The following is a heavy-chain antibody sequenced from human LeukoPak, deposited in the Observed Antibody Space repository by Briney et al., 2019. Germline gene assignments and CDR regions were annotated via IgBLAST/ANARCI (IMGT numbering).Heavy chain of an antibody. D-gene: IGHD1-1*01. V-gene: IGHV4-59*01. CDR3: AREVGIRDYYYGMDV. CDR2: IYYSGST. J-gene: IGHJ6*02. Sequence: SEALSLTCTVSGGSISSDYWSWIRQPPGKGLEWIGYIYYSGSTNYNPSLKSRVTISVDTSKTQFSLKLSSVTAAETAVYYCAREVGIRDYYYGMDVWGQGTTVTVSS. CDR1: GGSISSDY.